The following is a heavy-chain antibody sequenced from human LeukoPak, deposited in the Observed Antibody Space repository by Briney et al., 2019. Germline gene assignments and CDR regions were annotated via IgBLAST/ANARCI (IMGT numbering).Heavy chain of an antibody. V-gene: IGHV3-48*03. D-gene: IGHD3-16*01. CDR1: GFTFSSYE. J-gene: IGHJ4*02. CDR2: ISSSGSTI. CDR3: ARGSGGAFGGVMVDY. Sequence: GGSLRLSCAASGFTFSSYEMNWVRQAPGKGLEWVSYISSSGSTIYYAASVKGRFTISRDNAQNSLYLQMNSLRAEDTAVYYCARGSGGAFGGVMVDYWGQGTLVTVSS.